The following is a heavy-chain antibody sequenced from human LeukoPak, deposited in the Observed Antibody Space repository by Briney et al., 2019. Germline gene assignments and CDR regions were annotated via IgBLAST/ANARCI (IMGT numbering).Heavy chain of an antibody. V-gene: IGHV3-7*03. Sequence: GGSLRLSCAASGFALSSHWMTWVRQVPGRGPEWVANVNRDGSETYYLDSVKGRFTISKDSAKNSLYLQMNSLRAEDTALYHCARNNGMDVWGQGTTIIVSS. CDR1: GFALSSHW. CDR3: ARNNGMDV. J-gene: IGHJ6*02. CDR2: VNRDGSET.